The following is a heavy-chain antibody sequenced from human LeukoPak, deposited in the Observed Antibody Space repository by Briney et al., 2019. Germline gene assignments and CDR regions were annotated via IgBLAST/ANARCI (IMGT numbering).Heavy chain of an antibody. J-gene: IGHJ6*04. CDR2: ISSSGSTI. CDR1: GFTFSRYS. Sequence: GGALRLSCAASGFTFSRYSMNWVRQAPGEGLEWVSYISSSGSTIYYADSVKGRFTISRDNAKNSLYLQMNRLRAEDTAVYYCAELGITMIGGVWGKGTTVTISS. CDR3: AELGITMIGGV. V-gene: IGHV3-48*04. D-gene: IGHD3-10*02.